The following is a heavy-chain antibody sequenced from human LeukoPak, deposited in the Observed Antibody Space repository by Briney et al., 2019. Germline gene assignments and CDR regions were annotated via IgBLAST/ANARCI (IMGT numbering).Heavy chain of an antibody. J-gene: IGHJ4*02. V-gene: IGHV3-23*01. CDR1: GFTFISYA. Sequence: GGSLRLSCAASGFTFISYAMSWVRQAPGKGLEWVSAISGSGGSTYYADSVKGRFTISRDNSKNTLYLQMNSLRAEDTAVYYCAKDPEYYDFWSGYLDYWGQGTLVTVSS. D-gene: IGHD3-3*01. CDR2: ISGSGGST. CDR3: AKDPEYYDFWSGYLDY.